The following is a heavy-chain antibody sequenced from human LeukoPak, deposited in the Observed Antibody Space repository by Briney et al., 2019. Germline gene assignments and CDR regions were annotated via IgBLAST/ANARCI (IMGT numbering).Heavy chain of an antibody. Sequence: GGSLRLSCKASGFTFSRYGMNWVRQAPGRGLEWLSYTSGSSGSTIYYAQSVRGRFTISRDDATNTLYLQMNSPRADDTAVYFCARDKIQWLRYSYFDYWGQGVLVTVSS. D-gene: IGHD5-12*01. V-gene: IGHV3-48*01. CDR3: ARDKIQWLRYSYFDY. J-gene: IGHJ4*02. CDR1: GFTFSRYG. CDR2: TSGSSGSTI.